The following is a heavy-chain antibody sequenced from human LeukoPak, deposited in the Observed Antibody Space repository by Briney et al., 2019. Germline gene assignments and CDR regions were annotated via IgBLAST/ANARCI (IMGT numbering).Heavy chain of an antibody. V-gene: IGHV4-39*07. Sequence: SETLSLTCTVSGGSISSSSYYWGWIRQPPGKGLDWIGRIYYSGSTYYNPSLKSRVTISVDTSKNQFSLKLSSVTAADTAVYYCARVQISWQNLDYWGQGTLVTVSS. J-gene: IGHJ4*02. CDR2: IYYSGST. D-gene: IGHD6-13*01. CDR1: GGSISSSSYY. CDR3: ARVQISWQNLDY.